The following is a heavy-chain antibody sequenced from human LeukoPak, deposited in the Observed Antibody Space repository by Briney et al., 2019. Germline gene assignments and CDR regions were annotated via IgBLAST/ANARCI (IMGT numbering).Heavy chain of an antibody. V-gene: IGHV3-30*02. CDR3: AKFHGYRSTWSPLDY. Sequence: GGSLRLSCAASGFTFSSYGMHWVHQAPGKGLEWVAFIRYDGSSEYYADSAKGRFTISRDNSKNTLYLQMNSLRPEDTAVYYCAKFHGYRSTWSPLDYWGQGTLVPVSS. D-gene: IGHD6-13*01. J-gene: IGHJ4*02. CDR2: IRYDGSSE. CDR1: GFTFSSYG.